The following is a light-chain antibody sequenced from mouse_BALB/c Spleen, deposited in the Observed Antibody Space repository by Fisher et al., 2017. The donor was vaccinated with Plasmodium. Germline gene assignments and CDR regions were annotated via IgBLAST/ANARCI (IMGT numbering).Light chain of an antibody. Sequence: VLTQSPLSLPVSLGDQASMSCRSSQSLVHSNGKTYLHWYLQKPGQSPKLLIYKVSNRFSGVPDRFSGSGLGTDFTLKISRVEAEDLGVYYCWKGTHLWTFGGGTKLEIK. V-gene: IGKV1-110*01. J-gene: IGKJ1*01. CDR3: WKGTHLWT. CDR2: KVS. CDR1: QSLVHSNGKTY.